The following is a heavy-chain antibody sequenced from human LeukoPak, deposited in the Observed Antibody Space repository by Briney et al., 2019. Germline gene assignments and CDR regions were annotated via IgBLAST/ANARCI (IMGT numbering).Heavy chain of an antibody. J-gene: IGHJ4*02. Sequence: GGSLRLSCAASAFTFSSYALHWVRQAPGKGLEWVANIKQDGSEKYYVDSVKGRFTISRDNAKNSLYLQMNSLRAEDTAVYYCARSARLDYWGQGTLVTVSS. CDR2: IKQDGSEK. V-gene: IGHV3-7*01. CDR3: ARSARLDY. D-gene: IGHD6-25*01. CDR1: AFTFSSYA.